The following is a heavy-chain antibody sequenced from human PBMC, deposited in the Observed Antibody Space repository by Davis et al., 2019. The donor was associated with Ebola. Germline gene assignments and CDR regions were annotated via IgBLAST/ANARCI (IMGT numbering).Heavy chain of an antibody. Sequence: PGGSLRLSCVGSGFTFDDYVMHWVRQVPGKGLEWVSGISWDSGSKVSADSVKGRFTISRDNAKNSLYLQMNSLRAEDTALYHCARGIAPSDYWGQGTLVTVSS. V-gene: IGHV3-9*01. J-gene: IGHJ4*02. CDR1: GFTFDDYV. CDR2: ISWDSGSK. D-gene: IGHD2/OR15-2a*01. CDR3: ARGIAPSDY.